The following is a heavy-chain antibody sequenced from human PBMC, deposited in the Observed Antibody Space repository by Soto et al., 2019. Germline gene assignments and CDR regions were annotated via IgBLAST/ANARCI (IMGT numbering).Heavy chain of an antibody. V-gene: IGHV3-30-3*01. D-gene: IGHD1-26*01. Sequence: QVQLVESGGGVVQPGRSLRLSCAASGFTFSSYAMHWVRQAPGKGLEWVAVISYDGSNKYYADSVKGRFTISRDNSKNALYLQMNSLRAEDTAVYYCARYYLEVVGATRGYSYYGMDVWGPGTTVTVSS. CDR1: GFTFSSYA. CDR2: ISYDGSNK. CDR3: ARYYLEVVGATRGYSYYGMDV. J-gene: IGHJ6*02.